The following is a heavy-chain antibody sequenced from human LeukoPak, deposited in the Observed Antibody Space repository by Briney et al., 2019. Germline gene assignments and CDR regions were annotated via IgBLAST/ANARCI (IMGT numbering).Heavy chain of an antibody. Sequence: GGSLRLSCAASGFTFSSYSMNWVRQAPGKGLEWVSSISSSSSYIYYADSVKGRFTISRDNAKNSLYLQMNSLRAEDTAVYYCARGGDFWSGYPLYNWFDPWGQGTLVTVSS. V-gene: IGHV3-21*01. CDR2: ISSSSSYI. D-gene: IGHD3-3*01. J-gene: IGHJ5*02. CDR3: ARGGDFWSGYPLYNWFDP. CDR1: GFTFSSYS.